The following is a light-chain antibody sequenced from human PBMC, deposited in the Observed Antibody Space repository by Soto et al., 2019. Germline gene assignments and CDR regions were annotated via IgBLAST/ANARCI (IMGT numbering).Light chain of an antibody. V-gene: IGKV1-5*01. Sequence: DIQMTQSPSTLSASVGDTVTITCRASQTISGWLAWYQQRPGKAPNLLIFDASTLESGVPSRFSGSGSGTTFTLTISSLQSDDFATYYCQQYKNWPPTTFGQGTRLEIK. J-gene: IGKJ5*01. CDR3: QQYKNWPPTT. CDR2: DAS. CDR1: QTISGW.